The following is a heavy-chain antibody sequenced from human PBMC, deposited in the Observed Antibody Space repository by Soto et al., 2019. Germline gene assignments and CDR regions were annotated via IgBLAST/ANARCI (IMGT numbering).Heavy chain of an antibody. CDR2: ISYDGSNK. J-gene: IGHJ4*02. D-gene: IGHD3-3*01. Sequence: QVQLVETGGGVVQPGRSLRLSCAASGFTFSSYGMHWVRQAPGKGLEWVAVISYDGSNKYYADSVKGRFTISRDNSKNTLYLQMNSLRAEDTAVYYCATPPTICGLSGYWGQGTLVTVSS. CDR3: ATPPTICGLSGY. V-gene: IGHV3-30*03. CDR1: GFTFSSYG.